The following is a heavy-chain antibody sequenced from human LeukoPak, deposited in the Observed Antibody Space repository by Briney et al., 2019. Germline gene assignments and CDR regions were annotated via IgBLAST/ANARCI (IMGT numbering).Heavy chain of an antibody. V-gene: IGHV3-23*01. CDR1: GFTFSSYA. Sequence: PGGSLRLSCAASGFTFSSYAMSWVRQAPGKGLEWVSAISGSGGSTYYADSVKGRFTISRDNSKNTLYLQMNSLRAEDTAVYYCARGGGYYPFDGMDVWGQGTTVTVSS. CDR2: ISGSGGST. CDR3: ARGGGYYPFDGMDV. J-gene: IGHJ6*02. D-gene: IGHD3-22*01.